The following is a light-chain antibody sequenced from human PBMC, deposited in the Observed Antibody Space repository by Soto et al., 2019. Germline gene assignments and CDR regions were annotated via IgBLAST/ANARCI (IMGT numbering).Light chain of an antibody. V-gene: IGLV2-14*03. CDR2: GVT. Sequence: SALTQPASVSGSPGQSITISCTGTSSDIGGHDDVSWYQQHPGKVPKLLIYGVTDRPSGVSNRFSGSKSGNVASLTISGLQAEDEADYYCCSYTSDLTPYVFGTGTKVTVL. CDR3: CSYTSDLTPYV. CDR1: SSDIGGHDD. J-gene: IGLJ1*01.